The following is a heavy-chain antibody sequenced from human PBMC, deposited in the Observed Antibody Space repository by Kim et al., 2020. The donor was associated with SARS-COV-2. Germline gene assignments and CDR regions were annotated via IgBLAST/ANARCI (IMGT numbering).Heavy chain of an antibody. J-gene: IGHJ4*02. CDR3: ARHDITMVRGVYDY. D-gene: IGHD3-10*01. V-gene: IGHV4-59*08. Sequence: NPSLKSRVTISGDTSKNQFSLKLSSVTAADTAVYYCARHDITMVRGVYDYWGQGTLVTVSS.